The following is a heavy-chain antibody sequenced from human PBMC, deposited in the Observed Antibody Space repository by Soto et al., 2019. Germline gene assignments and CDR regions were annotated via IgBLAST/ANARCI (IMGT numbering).Heavy chain of an antibody. Sequence: ASVKVSCKASGYTFTSYGIIWVRQAPGQGLEWMGYISPNSGATTYAQNLQGRLTMTTDTSTSTAYMELRSLRSDDTAMYYFARGTVAGTGVAGTGWFDPWGQGTLVTVSS. D-gene: IGHD6-19*01. CDR3: ARGTVAGTGVAGTGWFDP. J-gene: IGHJ5*02. CDR1: GYTFTSYG. V-gene: IGHV1-18*01. CDR2: ISPNSGAT.